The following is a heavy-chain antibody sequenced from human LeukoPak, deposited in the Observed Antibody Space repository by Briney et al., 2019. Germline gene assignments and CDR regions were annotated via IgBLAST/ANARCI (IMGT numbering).Heavy chain of an antibody. Sequence: SETLSLTCAVYGGSFSGYYWSWIRQPPGKGREGIGEINHSGSTNYNPSLKSRGTISVDTTKNQFSLKLSSVTAADTAVYYCARLWSSGYYYTDYWGQGTLVTVSS. CDR2: INHSGST. D-gene: IGHD3-22*01. CDR1: GGSFSGYY. CDR3: ARLWSSGYYYTDY. V-gene: IGHV4-34*01. J-gene: IGHJ4*02.